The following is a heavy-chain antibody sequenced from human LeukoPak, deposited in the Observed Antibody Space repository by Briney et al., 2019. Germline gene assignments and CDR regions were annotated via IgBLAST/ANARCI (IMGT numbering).Heavy chain of an antibody. V-gene: IGHV4-30-4*01. Sequence: SETLSLTCTVSDDSISSNDHYWSWIRQPPGKGLEWIEYMYYSGRTFFNPSLKSRLTISVDTSKNQFSLKLSSVTAADTAVYYCATLEMATIVAFDIWGQGTMVTVSS. CDR3: ATLEMATIVAFDI. J-gene: IGHJ3*02. CDR1: DDSISSNDHY. CDR2: MYYSGRT. D-gene: IGHD5-24*01.